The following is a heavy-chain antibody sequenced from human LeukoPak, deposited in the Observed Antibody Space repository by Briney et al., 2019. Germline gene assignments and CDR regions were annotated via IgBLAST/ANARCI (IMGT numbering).Heavy chain of an antibody. V-gene: IGHV3-21*01. CDR1: GFTFSSYS. Sequence: GGSLRLSCAASGFTFSSYSMNWVRQAPGKGLEWVSSISSSSSYIYYADSVKGRFTISRDNAKNSLYLQMNSLRAEDTAVYYCARVGYCSTTSCYWRAFDYWGQGTLVTVSS. D-gene: IGHD2-2*01. CDR2: ISSSSSYI. J-gene: IGHJ4*02. CDR3: ARVGYCSTTSCYWRAFDY.